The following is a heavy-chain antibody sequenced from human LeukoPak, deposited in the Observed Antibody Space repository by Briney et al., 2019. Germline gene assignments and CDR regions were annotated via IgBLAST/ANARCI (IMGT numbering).Heavy chain of an antibody. V-gene: IGHV3-23*01. Sequence: AGWSLRLSCAASGFTFSSYAMSWVRQAPGKGLEWVSAISGSGGSTYYADSVKGRFTISRDNSKNTLYLQMNSLRAEDTAVYYCAKSPTTRVDSSAVHPWGYWGQGTLVTVSS. J-gene: IGHJ4*02. CDR3: AKSPTTRVDSSAVHPWGY. D-gene: IGHD3-22*01. CDR2: ISGSGGST. CDR1: GFTFSSYA.